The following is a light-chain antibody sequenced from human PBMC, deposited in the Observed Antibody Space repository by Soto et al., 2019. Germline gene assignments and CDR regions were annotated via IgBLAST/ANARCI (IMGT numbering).Light chain of an antibody. V-gene: IGLV2-14*03. CDR3: SSYTSSSTLKV. Sequence: QLVLTQPASVSGSPGQSITISCTGTSSDVGGYNYVSWYQQHPGKAPKLMIYDVSIRPSGVSNRFSGSKSGNTASLTISGLQAEDEADYYCSSYTSSSTLKVFGGGTKLTVL. CDR1: SSDVGGYNY. CDR2: DVS. J-gene: IGLJ2*01.